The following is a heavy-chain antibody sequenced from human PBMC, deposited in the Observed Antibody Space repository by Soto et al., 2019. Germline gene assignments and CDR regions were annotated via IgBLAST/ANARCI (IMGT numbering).Heavy chain of an antibody. CDR1: GFTFSSYA. D-gene: IGHD1-26*01. CDR3: ARRGSGSYYDY. V-gene: IGHV3-23*01. J-gene: IGHJ4*02. Sequence: EVQLLESGGGLVQPGGSLSLSCAASGFTFSSYAMRWVRQAPGKGLEWVSAISGSGDSTYYADSVKGRFTISRDNSKNTLYLQMNSLRAEDTAKYYCARRGSGSYYDYWGQGTLVTVSS. CDR2: ISGSGDST.